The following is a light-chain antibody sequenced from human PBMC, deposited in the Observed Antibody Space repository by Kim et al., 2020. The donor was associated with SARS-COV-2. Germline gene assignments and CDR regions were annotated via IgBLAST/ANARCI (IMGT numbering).Light chain of an antibody. Sequence: ASVGDRVTITCRAIQSISSWLAWYQQKPGKATKLLIHKASSLESGVPSRFSGSGSGTEFTLTISSLQPDDFATYYCQQYNSYSRMFGQGTKVEIK. CDR3: QQYNSYSRM. V-gene: IGKV1-5*03. CDR2: KAS. CDR1: QSISSW. J-gene: IGKJ1*01.